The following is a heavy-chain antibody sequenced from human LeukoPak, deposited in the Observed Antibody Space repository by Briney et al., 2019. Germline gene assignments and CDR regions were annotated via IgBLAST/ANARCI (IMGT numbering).Heavy chain of an antibody. CDR2: ISAYNGNT. J-gene: IGHJ3*02. CDR3: ARDPAYYDSSGYYPTDAFDI. CDR1: GYTFTSCG. Sequence: ASVKVSCKASGYTFTSCGISWVRQAPGQGLEWMGWISAYNGNTNYAQKLQGRVTMTTDTSTSTAYMELRSLRSDDTAVYYCARDPAYYDSSGYYPTDAFDIWGQGTMVTVSS. D-gene: IGHD3-22*01. V-gene: IGHV1-18*01.